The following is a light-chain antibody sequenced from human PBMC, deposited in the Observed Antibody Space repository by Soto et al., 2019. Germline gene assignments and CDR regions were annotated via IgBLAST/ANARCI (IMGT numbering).Light chain of an antibody. CDR3: GAWDSSLYVVV. J-gene: IGLJ2*01. Sequence: QSVLTQPPSVSAAPGQKVTTSCSGSTSNIGNNYVSWYQQLPGTAPKLLIYDNNRRPSGIPDRFSGSKSGTSATLGITGLQTGDEADYYCGAWDSSLYVVVFGGGTKLTAL. CDR1: TSNIGNNY. CDR2: DNN. V-gene: IGLV1-51*01.